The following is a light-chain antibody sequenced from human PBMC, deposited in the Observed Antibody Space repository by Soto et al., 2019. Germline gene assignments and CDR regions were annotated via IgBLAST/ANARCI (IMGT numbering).Light chain of an antibody. V-gene: IGKV3-20*01. J-gene: IGKJ1*01. CDR3: QHYNSYSEA. CDR2: GAS. Sequence: EIVLTQSPCTLSFSPGERATLSCRASHSVSSSYLAWYQQKPGQAPRLLIYGASSRATGIPDRFSGSGSGTDFTLTISSLQPDDFATYYCQHYNSYSEAFGQGTKVDIK. CDR1: HSVSSSY.